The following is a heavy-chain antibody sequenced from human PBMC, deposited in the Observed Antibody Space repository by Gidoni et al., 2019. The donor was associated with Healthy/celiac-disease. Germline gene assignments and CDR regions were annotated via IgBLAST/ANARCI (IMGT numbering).Heavy chain of an antibody. CDR2: IYYSGST. CDR1: GGSVSSGSYY. J-gene: IGHJ4*02. D-gene: IGHD2-21*01. CDR3: ARSPCGGDCYSWTTFDY. V-gene: IGHV4-61*01. Sequence: QVQLQESGPGLVKPSETLSLTCTVSGGSVSSGSYYWSWIRQPPGKGLEWIGYIYYSGSTNYNPSLKSRVTISVDTSKNQFSLKLSSVTAADTAVYYCARSPCGGDCYSWTTFDYWGQGTLVTVSS.